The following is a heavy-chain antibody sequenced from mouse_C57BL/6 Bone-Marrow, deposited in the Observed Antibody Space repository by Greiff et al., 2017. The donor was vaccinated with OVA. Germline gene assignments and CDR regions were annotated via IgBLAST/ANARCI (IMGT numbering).Heavy chain of an antibody. D-gene: IGHD1-1*01. J-gene: IGHJ2*01. Sequence: QQSCKASGYTFTSYWMQWVKQRPGQGLEWIGEIDPSDSYTNYNQKFKGKATLTVDTSSSTAYMQLSSLTSEDSAVYYCARERIYYGSSSDYWGQGTTLTVSS. CDR3: ARERIYYGSSSDY. V-gene: IGHV1-50*01. CDR1: GYTFTSYW. CDR2: IDPSDSYT.